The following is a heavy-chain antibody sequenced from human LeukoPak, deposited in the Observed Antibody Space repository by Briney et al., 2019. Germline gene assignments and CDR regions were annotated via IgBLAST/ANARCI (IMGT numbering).Heavy chain of an antibody. D-gene: IGHD3-10*01. Sequence: SETLSLTCTVSGGSLSNYYWTWLRQPPGKGLEWIGYIYYTGSTNYKSSLKSRVTISVDTSKNQFSLKLTSVTSADTAVYYCARQDSGSSPSFVSWGQGTLVTVSS. J-gene: IGHJ4*02. V-gene: IGHV4-59*01. CDR2: IYYTGST. CDR3: ARQDSGSSPSFVS. CDR1: GGSLSNYY.